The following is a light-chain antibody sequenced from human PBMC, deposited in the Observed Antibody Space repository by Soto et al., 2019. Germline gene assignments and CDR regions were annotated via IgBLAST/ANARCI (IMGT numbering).Light chain of an antibody. Sequence: EIVLTQSPGTLSLSPGERATLSCRASQSVSSSYLAWYQQKPGQAPRLLIYGASSRATGIPDRFSGSGSGTDFTLTISRLEPEDFAVYYWQQYGSSYTFGQGTKLAIK. J-gene: IGKJ2*01. V-gene: IGKV3-20*01. CDR1: QSVSSSY. CDR3: QQYGSSYT. CDR2: GAS.